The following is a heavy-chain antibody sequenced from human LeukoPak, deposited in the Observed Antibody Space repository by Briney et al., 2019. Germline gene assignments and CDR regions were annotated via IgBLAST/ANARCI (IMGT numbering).Heavy chain of an antibody. J-gene: IGHJ4*02. V-gene: IGHV4-59*01. CDR3: AGGWYGRSIDY. CDR1: GGSISSYY. D-gene: IGHD6-13*01. CDR2: IYSTGT. Sequence: SETLSLTCTVSGGSISSYYWKWIRQPPGKGLEWIGYIYSTGTNYNPSLKSRVTISVDTSKNQFSLKVNSVTAADTAVYYCAGGWYGRSIDYWGQGTLLTVSS.